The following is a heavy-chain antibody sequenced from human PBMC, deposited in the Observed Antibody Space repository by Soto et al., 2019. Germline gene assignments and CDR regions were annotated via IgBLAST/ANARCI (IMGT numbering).Heavy chain of an antibody. D-gene: IGHD3-10*02. CDR1: RDTFSKYA. V-gene: IGHV1-69*01. CDR2: IIPIFGLR. CDR3: ARGETYVGV. Sequence: QVQLVQSGAEVKKPGSSVKVSCKASRDTFSKYAFNWVRQAPGQGLEWMGWIIPIFGLRNYAEKFQGRVTITADESTSTAYMELRSLRFEDTAVYYCARGETYVGVWGQGTTVTVSS. J-gene: IGHJ6*02.